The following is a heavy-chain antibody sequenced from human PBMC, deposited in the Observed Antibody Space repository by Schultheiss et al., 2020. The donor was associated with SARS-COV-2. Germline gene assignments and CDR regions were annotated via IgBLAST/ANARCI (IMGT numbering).Heavy chain of an antibody. CDR3: ARGPTRRILTGYWMKLTTDYYGMDV. CDR2: FHTSGTT. V-gene: IGHV4-61*02. CDR1: GGSISSGGYY. D-gene: IGHD3-9*01. J-gene: IGHJ6*02. Sequence: SETLSLTCTVSGGSISSGGYYWSWIRQHPGKGLEWIGRFHTSGTTNYNPFLESRVTISVDTSKNQFSLKLSSVTAADTAVYYCARGPTRRILTGYWMKLTTDYYGMDVWGQGTTVTVSS.